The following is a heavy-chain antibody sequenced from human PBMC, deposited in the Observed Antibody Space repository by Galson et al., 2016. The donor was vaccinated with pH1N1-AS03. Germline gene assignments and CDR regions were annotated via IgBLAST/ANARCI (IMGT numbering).Heavy chain of an antibody. D-gene: IGHD3-9*01. CDR3: ARGHMSLSGFLDS. Sequence: SVKVSCKASGYTFTSHRIIWVRQAPGQGLECMGWLTTSTGDPTYAQGFTGRFAFSLDTSVSTASLQIDSLKTDDTAVYYCARGHMSLSGFLDSWGQGTLVTVSS. J-gene: IGHJ4*02. V-gene: IGHV7-4-1*01. CDR2: LTTSTGDP. CDR1: GYTFTSHR.